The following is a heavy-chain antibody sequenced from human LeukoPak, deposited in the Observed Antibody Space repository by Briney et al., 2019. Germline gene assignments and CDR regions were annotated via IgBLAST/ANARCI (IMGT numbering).Heavy chain of an antibody. CDR3: ARTAGYSSSWYLDY. Sequence: GGSLRLSCAASGFTFSRSWMIWVRQAPGKGLEWVANIKQDGSEKYYVDSVKGRFTISRDNAKNSLYLQMNSLRAEDTAVYYCARTAGYSSSWYLDYWGQGTLVTVSS. D-gene: IGHD6-13*01. CDR2: IKQDGSEK. CDR1: GFTFSRSW. V-gene: IGHV3-7*01. J-gene: IGHJ4*02.